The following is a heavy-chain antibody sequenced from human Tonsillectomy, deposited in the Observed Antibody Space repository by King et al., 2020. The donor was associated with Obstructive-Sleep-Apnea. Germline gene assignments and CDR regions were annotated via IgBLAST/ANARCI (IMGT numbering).Heavy chain of an antibody. Sequence: VQLKESGPGLVKPSGTLSLTCAVSGGSISSSNWWSWVRQPPGKGLEWIGEIYHSGSTNYNPSLKSRVTISVDKSKNQFSLKLSSVTAADTAVYYCARVPLPIAVAASYGMDVWGQGTTVTVSS. V-gene: IGHV4-4*02. J-gene: IGHJ6*02. CDR2: IYHSGST. CDR3: ARVPLPIAVAASYGMDV. D-gene: IGHD6-19*01. CDR1: GGSISSSNW.